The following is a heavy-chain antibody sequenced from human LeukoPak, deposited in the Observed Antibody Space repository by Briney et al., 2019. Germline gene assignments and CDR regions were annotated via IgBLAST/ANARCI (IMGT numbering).Heavy chain of an antibody. CDR3: AREGIAGYYFDY. J-gene: IGHJ4*02. CDR2: ISNSSNYI. Sequence: GGSLRLSCTASGFTFSSYSMNWVRQAPGKGLEWVSSISNSSNYIYYADSMKGGFTNPRDNAKSSQYLQMNSLRAEDTAVYYCAREGIAGYYFDYWGQGTLITVSS. CDR1: GFTFSSYS. V-gene: IGHV3-21*01. D-gene: IGHD6-13*01.